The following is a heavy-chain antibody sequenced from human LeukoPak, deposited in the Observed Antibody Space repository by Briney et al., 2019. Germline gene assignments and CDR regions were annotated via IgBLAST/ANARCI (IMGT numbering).Heavy chain of an antibody. Sequence: VASVTVSCKASGYSLSSNGISWARQAPGQGLEWMGWISDYSGKTKYAQNFQGRVTMTTDTSTNTAYMELRSLRSDDTAVYYCAREGATDYYFDYWGQGTLVTVSS. J-gene: IGHJ4*02. V-gene: IGHV1-18*01. CDR2: ISDYSGKT. CDR1: GYSLSSNG. CDR3: AREGATDYYFDY. D-gene: IGHD4-11*01.